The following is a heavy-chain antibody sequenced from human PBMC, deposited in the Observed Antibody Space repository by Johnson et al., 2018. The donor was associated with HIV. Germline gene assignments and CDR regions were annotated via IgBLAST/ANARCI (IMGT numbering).Heavy chain of an antibody. Sequence: QVQLVESGGGLVQPGGSLRLSCAASGFTFSSYAMHWVRQAPGKGLEWVAVISYDGSNKYYADSVKGRFTISRENAKNSLYLQMNSLRAGDTAVYYCARANRGRNDAFDIWGQGTMVTVSS. CDR1: GFTFSSYA. J-gene: IGHJ3*02. CDR3: ARANRGRNDAFDI. CDR2: ISYDGSNK. D-gene: IGHD2-15*01. V-gene: IGHV3-30*14.